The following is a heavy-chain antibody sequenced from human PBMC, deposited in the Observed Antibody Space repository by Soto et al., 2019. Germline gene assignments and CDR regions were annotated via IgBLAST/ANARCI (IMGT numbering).Heavy chain of an antibody. J-gene: IGHJ4*02. Sequence: LSETLSLTCAFSGDSVSSSFWWTWVRQPPGKGLEWIGEIYHTETTNYAPSLKSRVTISLDKSMNQFSLRFNSVTPADTAVYYCARYDFGTFDNWGQGIRVTVSS. CDR2: IYHTETT. D-gene: IGHD4-17*01. CDR3: ARYDFGTFDN. CDR1: GDSVSSSFW. V-gene: IGHV4-4*02.